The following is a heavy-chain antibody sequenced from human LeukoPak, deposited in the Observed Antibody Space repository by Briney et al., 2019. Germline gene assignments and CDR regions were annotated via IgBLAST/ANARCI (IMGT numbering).Heavy chain of an antibody. J-gene: IGHJ4*02. D-gene: IGHD3-10*01. Sequence: GGSLRLSCAASGFTFSSYSMNWVRHAPGKGLEWVSSISSSSSYIYYADSVKGRFTISRDNAKNSLYLQMNSLRAEDTAVYYCARMVRGVSYYFDYWGQGTLVTVSS. CDR3: ARMVRGVSYYFDY. CDR2: ISSSSSYI. CDR1: GFTFSSYS. V-gene: IGHV3-21*01.